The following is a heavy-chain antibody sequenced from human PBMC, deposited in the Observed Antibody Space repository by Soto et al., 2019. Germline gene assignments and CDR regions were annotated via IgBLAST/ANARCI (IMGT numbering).Heavy chain of an antibody. CDR2: IIPILGIA. CDR3: AREELEYSSSSNWFDP. V-gene: IGHV1-69*04. CDR1: GGTFSSYT. J-gene: IGHJ5*02. D-gene: IGHD6-6*01. Sequence: SVKVSCKASGGTFSSYTISWVRQAPGQGLEWMGRIIPILGIANYAQKFQGRVTITADKSTSTAYMELSSLRSEDTAGYSCAREELEYSSSSNWFDPWGQGTLVTVSS.